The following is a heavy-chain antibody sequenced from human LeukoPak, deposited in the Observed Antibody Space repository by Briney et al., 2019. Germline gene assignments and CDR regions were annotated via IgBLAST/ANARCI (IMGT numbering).Heavy chain of an antibody. J-gene: IGHJ3*02. CDR1: GGSISSYY. Sequence: SETLSLTCTVSGGSISSYYWSWIRQPPGKGLEWIGYIYYSGSTNYNPSLKSRVTISVDTYKNQFSLKLSSVTAADTAVYYCARPLGGYDAFDIWGQGTMVTVSS. CDR2: IYYSGST. CDR3: ARPLGGYDAFDI. V-gene: IGHV4-59*01. D-gene: IGHD6-13*01.